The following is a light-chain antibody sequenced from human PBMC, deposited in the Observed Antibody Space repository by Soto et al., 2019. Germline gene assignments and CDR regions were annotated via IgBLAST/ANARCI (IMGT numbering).Light chain of an antibody. J-gene: IGKJ3*01. CDR2: DAS. V-gene: IGKV3-20*01. CDR1: QGVSSRY. CDR3: QQYGSSYT. Sequence: EIVLTQSPGTLSLSPGERATLSCRASQGVSSRYLAWYQQKPGQAPRLLIYDASYRAPGIPDRFSGSGSGTDFTLTISRLETEDVAVYYCQQYGSSYTFGPGTKVDIK.